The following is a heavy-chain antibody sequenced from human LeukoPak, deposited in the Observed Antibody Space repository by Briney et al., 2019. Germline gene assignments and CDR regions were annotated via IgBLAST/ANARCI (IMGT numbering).Heavy chain of an antibody. CDR2: IGAGGGSA. CDR3: AKGINDFWSGG. CDR1: GFTFSSYV. V-gene: IGHV3-23*01. Sequence: GGSLRLSCAASGFTFSSYVMSWVRQAPGKGLEWVSGIGAGGGSAYYADSVKGRFTISRDNSKNTLYLQMNSLRAEDTAVYYCAKGINDFWSGGWGQGTLVTVSS. J-gene: IGHJ4*02. D-gene: IGHD3-3*01.